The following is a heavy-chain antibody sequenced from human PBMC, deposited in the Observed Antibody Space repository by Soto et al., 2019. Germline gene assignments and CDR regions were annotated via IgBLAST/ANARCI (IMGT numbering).Heavy chain of an antibody. J-gene: IGHJ5*02. CDR1: GGGFNGYS. CDR3: GRGGPVIIPAATNWFDT. V-gene: IGHV1-69*06. Sequence: QVQLVQSGAEVKKPGSSVKVSCKSSGGGFNGYSISWVRQAPGQGLEWMGVIIPIFGTPPYAQKFQGRVTITADKSTSPAYMEVSRLTSEVTAVYYCGRGGPVIIPAATNWFDTWGQGPLVTVSS. D-gene: IGHD3-3*01. CDR2: IIPIFGTP.